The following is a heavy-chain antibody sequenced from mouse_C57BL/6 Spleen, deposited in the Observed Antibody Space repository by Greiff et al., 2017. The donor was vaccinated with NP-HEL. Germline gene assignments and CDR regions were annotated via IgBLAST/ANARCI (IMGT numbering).Heavy chain of an antibody. J-gene: IGHJ3*01. V-gene: IGHV14-4*01. CDR1: GFNIKDDY. D-gene: IGHD1-1*01. CDR3: RGGYYYGSTAY. CDR2: IDPENGDT. Sequence: EVQLQQSGAELVRPGASVKLSCTASGFNIKDDYMHWVKQRPEQGLEWIGWIDPENGDTEYASKFQGKATITADTSSNTAYLQLSSLTSEDTAVYYCRGGYYYGSTAYWGQGTLVTVSA.